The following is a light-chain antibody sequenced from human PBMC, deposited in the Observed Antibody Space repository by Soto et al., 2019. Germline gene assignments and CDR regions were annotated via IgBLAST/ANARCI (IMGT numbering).Light chain of an antibody. J-gene: IGKJ1*01. CDR2: AAS. V-gene: IGKV1-16*02. CDR3: QQYNSYST. CDR1: QDIRNY. Sequence: IQLTQSPSSLSACVGDRVXITXQASQDIRNYLNWXQQXPGXAPXXLIYAASSLQSGVPSNLSGSGSGTEFTLTISSLQPEDFASYYCQQYNSYSTFGQGTKVDIK.